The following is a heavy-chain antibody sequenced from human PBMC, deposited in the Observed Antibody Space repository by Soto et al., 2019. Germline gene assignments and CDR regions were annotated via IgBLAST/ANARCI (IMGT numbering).Heavy chain of an antibody. CDR2: INANGGST. CDR1: GFTFSSHV. J-gene: IGHJ5*02. V-gene: IGHV3-23*01. D-gene: IGHD2-8*02. Sequence: EVQVLESGGGVVQPGGSLRLSCVGSGFTFSSHVMTWVRQAPGKGLEWVSSINANGGSTYYAESVMGRFTISRDNSRNTLSLQMRSLRAEDTAVYYCAKGLDNTYWEGSWGQGTLVTVSS. CDR3: AKGLDNTYWEGS.